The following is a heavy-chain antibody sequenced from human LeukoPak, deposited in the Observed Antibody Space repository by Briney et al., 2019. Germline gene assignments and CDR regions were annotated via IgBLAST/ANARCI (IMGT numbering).Heavy chain of an antibody. CDR3: ARDLVVRGRWSWFDP. V-gene: IGHV3-48*03. CDR1: ASTFSSYE. Sequence: PGGSLRLSCAVSASTFSSYEMNWFRQAPGKGLEWVSYISGSGSTIYYADSVKGRFTISRDNAKNALYLQMNSLRAEDTAVYYCARDLVVRGRWSWFDPWGQGTLVIVSS. J-gene: IGHJ5*02. CDR2: ISGSGSTI. D-gene: IGHD3-10*01.